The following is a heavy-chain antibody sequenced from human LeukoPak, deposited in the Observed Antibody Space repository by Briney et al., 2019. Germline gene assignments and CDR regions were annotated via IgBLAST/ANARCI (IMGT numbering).Heavy chain of an antibody. CDR2: INHSGST. Sequence: PSETLSLTCAVYGGSFSGYYWSWIRQPPGKGLEWIGEINHSGSTNYNPSLKSRVTISVDTSKNQFSLKLSSVTAADTAVYYCARVEYSGYPPHYWGQGTLVTVSS. D-gene: IGHD5-12*01. CDR3: ARVEYSGYPPHY. V-gene: IGHV4-34*01. CDR1: GGSFSGYY. J-gene: IGHJ4*02.